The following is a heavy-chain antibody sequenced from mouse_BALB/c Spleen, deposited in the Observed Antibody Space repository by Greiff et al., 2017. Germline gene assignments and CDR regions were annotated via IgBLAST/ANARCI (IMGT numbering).Heavy chain of an antibody. J-gene: IGHJ4*01. Sequence: QVQLQQSGAELARPGASVKMSCKASGYTFTSYTMHWVKQRPGQGLEWIGYINPSSGYTNYNQKFKDKATLTADKSSSTAYMQLSSLTSEDSAVYYCARRGGYPYAMDYWGQGTSVTVSS. D-gene: IGHD2-2*01. V-gene: IGHV1-4*01. CDR2: INPSSGYT. CDR3: ARRGGYPYAMDY. CDR1: GYTFTSYT.